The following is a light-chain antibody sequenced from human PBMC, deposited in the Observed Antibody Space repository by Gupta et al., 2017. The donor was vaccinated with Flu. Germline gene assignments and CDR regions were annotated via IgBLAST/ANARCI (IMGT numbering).Light chain of an antibody. CDR1: HSLVNNYVNTY. Sequence: EIVMTQTPATSPVTLGQTASLSCRSSHSLVNNYVNTYFSWLQQRPGQPPRLLMYNISNRFSGVPDRFSGSGSGTEFTLKISRVESEDVGVYYCMQATQCPPWTFGQGTKLEIK. J-gene: IGKJ2*02. V-gene: IGKV2-24*01. CDR2: NIS. CDR3: MQATQCPPWT.